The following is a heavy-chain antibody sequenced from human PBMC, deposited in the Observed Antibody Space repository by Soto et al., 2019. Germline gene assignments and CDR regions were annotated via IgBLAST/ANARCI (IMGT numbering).Heavy chain of an antibody. D-gene: IGHD6-19*01. Sequence: QVQLVESGGGVVQPGRSLRLSCATSGFTFSTYGMHWVRQAPGKGLEWVAVISYDGSNKFYTDSVKGRFTISRDYSKNTLYLQMRSLRVEDTAVYYCARYNSGWDFDYWGQGTLVTVSS. CDR3: ARYNSGWDFDY. J-gene: IGHJ4*02. V-gene: IGHV3-33*01. CDR2: ISYDGSNK. CDR1: GFTFSTYG.